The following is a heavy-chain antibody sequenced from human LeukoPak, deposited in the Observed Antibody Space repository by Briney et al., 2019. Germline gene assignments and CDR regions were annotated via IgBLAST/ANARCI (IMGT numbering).Heavy chain of an antibody. J-gene: IGHJ4*02. D-gene: IGHD6-13*01. Sequence: PSETLSLTCTVSGGSISSYQWSWIRQPAGKGLEWIGRIFASGSTNYNPSLKSRVTMSVDTSKNQFSLKLISVTAADTAVYYCARDGSSWPFFDSRGQGTLVTVSS. CDR3: ARDGSSWPFFDS. CDR1: GGSISSYQ. CDR2: IFASGST. V-gene: IGHV4-4*07.